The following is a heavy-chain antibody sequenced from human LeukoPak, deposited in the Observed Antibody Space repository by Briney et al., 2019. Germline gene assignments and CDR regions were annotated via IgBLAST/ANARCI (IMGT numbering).Heavy chain of an antibody. CDR2: FDREDGET. CDR1: GHTLTQLS. J-gene: IGHJ3*01. Sequence: ASVKVSCKVSGHTLTQLSMYWVRQAPGKGLEWLGGFDREDGETFFAEKVQGRVTMTEDTSTDTAYLELRSLRSEDTAMYYCATDHAIAAPCTHPAGFTLWGQGTVVTVSP. D-gene: IGHD6-13*01. V-gene: IGHV1-24*01. CDR3: ATDHAIAAPCTHPAGFTL.